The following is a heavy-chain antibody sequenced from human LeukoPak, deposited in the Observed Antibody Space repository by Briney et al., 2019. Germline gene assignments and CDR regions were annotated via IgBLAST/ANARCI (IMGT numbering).Heavy chain of an antibody. CDR3: ARDAVYSSSWQYY. Sequence: PGRSLRLSCAASGFTVSSYGRHWVRQAPGKGLEWVSVIWYDGSNKYYADSVKGRFTISRDNSKNTLYLQMNSLRAEDTAVYYCARDAVYSSSWQYYWGQGPLVTVSS. V-gene: IGHV3-33*01. CDR2: IWYDGSNK. J-gene: IGHJ4*02. D-gene: IGHD6-13*01. CDR1: GFTVSSYG.